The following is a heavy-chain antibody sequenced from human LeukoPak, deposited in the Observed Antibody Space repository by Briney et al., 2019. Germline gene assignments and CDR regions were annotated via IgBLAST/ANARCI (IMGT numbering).Heavy chain of an antibody. CDR3: ARGGYSSSGDYYYYYGMDV. CDR2: ISYDGSNK. Sequence: PGGSLRLSCAASGFTFSSYAMHWVRQAPGKGLEWVAVISYDGSNKYYADSVKGRFTIPRDNSKNTLYLQMNSLRAEDTAVYYCARGGYSSSGDYYYYYGMDVWGQGTTVTVSS. V-gene: IGHV3-30-3*01. D-gene: IGHD6-13*01. J-gene: IGHJ6*02. CDR1: GFTFSSYA.